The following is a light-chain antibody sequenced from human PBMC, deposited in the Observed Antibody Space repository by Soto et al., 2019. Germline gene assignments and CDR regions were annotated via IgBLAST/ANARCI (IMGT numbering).Light chain of an antibody. CDR2: LGS. V-gene: IGKV2-28*01. CDR3: MQALQTPWT. J-gene: IGKJ1*01. Sequence: DIVMTQSPLSLPVTPGEPASISCRSSQSLLHSNGYNYLDWYLQKPGQSPQLLIYLGSNRASGAXEXXIGRGSGNDCTLKISRVEAEDVGVYYCMQALQTPWTFGQGTKVEIK. CDR1: QSLLHSNGYNY.